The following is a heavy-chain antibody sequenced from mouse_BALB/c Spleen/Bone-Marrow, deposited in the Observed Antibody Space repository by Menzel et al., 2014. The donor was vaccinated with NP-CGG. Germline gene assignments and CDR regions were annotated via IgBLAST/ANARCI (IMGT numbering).Heavy chain of an antibody. CDR2: ILPGSGTA. CDR1: GYTFSNYW. J-gene: IGHJ2*01. CDR3: ARASVVPYYFDF. V-gene: IGHV1-9*01. Sequence: QAQLKESGAELMKPGASVKISCKATGYTFSNYWIDWVKQRPGHGLEWIGEILPGSGTANYNEKFKGKATFTADTSSNTAYMQLSSLTSEDSALYYRARASVVPYYFDFWGQGTTLTVSS. D-gene: IGHD1-1*01.